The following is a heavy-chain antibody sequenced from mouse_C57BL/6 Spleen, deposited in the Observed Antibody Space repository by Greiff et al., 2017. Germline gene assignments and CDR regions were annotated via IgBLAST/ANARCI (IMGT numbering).Heavy chain of an antibody. J-gene: IGHJ4*01. D-gene: IGHD2-4*01. CDR2: ISDGGSYT. V-gene: IGHV5-4*03. CDR1: GFTFSSYA. Sequence: EVMLVESGGGLVKPGGSLKLSCAASGFTFSSYAMSWVRQTPEKRLKWVATISDGGSYTYYPDNVKGRVTITRDNAKNNLYLQMSHMKSEDTAMYYWASDRVDDYGYAMDYWGQGTSVTVSS. CDR3: ASDRVDDYGYAMDY.